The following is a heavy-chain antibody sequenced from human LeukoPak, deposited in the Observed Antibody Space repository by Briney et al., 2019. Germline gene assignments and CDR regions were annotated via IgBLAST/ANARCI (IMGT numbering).Heavy chain of an antibody. Sequence: GGSLRLSCAASGFTFSSYAMHWVRQAPGKGLEWVAVISYDGSNKYYADSVKGRFTISRDNSKNTLYLQMNSLRAEDTAVYYCASTHYDFWSGYFDYWGQGTLVTVSS. J-gene: IGHJ4*02. V-gene: IGHV3-30-3*01. D-gene: IGHD3-3*01. CDR2: ISYDGSNK. CDR1: GFTFSSYA. CDR3: ASTHYDFWSGYFDY.